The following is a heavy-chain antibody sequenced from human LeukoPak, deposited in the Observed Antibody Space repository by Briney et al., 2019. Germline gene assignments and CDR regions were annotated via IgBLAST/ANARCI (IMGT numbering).Heavy chain of an antibody. CDR2: IWYDGTNK. J-gene: IGHJ4*02. CDR3: AKTRSSWDFDY. CDR1: GLTFSNYG. D-gene: IGHD6-13*01. Sequence: PGGSLRLSCAASGLTFSNYGMHWVRQAPGKGLEWVAVIWYDGTNKYYADSVKGRFTISRDNSKNTLYLQMSSLRAEDTAVYYCAKTRSSWDFDYWGQGTLVTVSS. V-gene: IGHV3-33*06.